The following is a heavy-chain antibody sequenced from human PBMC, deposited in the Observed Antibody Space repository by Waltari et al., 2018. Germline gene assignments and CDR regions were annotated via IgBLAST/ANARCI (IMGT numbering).Heavy chain of an antibody. CDR3: AKVTTDGGFDP. CDR2: ISYDGSNK. D-gene: IGHD3-16*01. Sequence: QVQPVESGGGVIQPGRSLRLSCADSGCPFSSYGMHWVRQAPGKGMELVAFISYDGSNKFYADSVKGRFNISRDNSKNTLYLQMNSLRAEDTAVYYCAKVTTDGGFDPWGQGTLVTVSS. V-gene: IGHV3-30*18. J-gene: IGHJ5*02. CDR1: GCPFSSYG.